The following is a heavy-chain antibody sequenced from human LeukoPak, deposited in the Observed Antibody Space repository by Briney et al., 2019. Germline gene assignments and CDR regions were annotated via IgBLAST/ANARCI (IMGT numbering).Heavy chain of an antibody. V-gene: IGHV1-2*02. Sequence: ASVKVSCKASGGTFSSYAISWVRQAPGQGLEWMGWINPNSGGTNYAQKFQGRVTMTRDTSISTAYMELSRLRSDDTAVYYCARDEGYDSSGYYRWGQGTLVTVSS. J-gene: IGHJ4*02. CDR3: ARDEGYDSSGYYR. D-gene: IGHD3-22*01. CDR1: GGTFSSYA. CDR2: INPNSGGT.